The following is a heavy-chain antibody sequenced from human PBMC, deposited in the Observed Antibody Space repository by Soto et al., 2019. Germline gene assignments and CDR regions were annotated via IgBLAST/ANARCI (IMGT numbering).Heavy chain of an antibody. D-gene: IGHD2-15*01. J-gene: IGHJ4*02. CDR1: GGSISSCCYY. CDR3: GRMVVAATHYFDY. CDR2: IYYSGST. V-gene: IGHV4-31*03. Sequence: SETLSLTCTVSGGSISSCCYYWSWIRQHPGKGLEWIGYIYYSGSTYYNPSLKSRVTISVDTSKNQFSLKLSSVTAADTAVYYCGRMVVAATHYFDYWGQGTLVTVSS.